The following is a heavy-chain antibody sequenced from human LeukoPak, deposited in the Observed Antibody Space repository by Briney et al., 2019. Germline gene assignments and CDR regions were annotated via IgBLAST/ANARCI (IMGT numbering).Heavy chain of an antibody. CDR2: ISRSGSTI. V-gene: IGHV3-48*03. J-gene: IGHJ4*02. CDR1: GFTFSSYE. D-gene: IGHD2-15*01. Sequence: PGGSLRLSCAASGFTFSSYEMNWVRQAPGKGLEWVSYISRSGSTIYYADSVKGRFTISRDNAKNSLYLQMNSRRAEDTAVYYCASLSGVAATRTRHYWGQGTLVTVSS. CDR3: ASLSGVAATRTRHY.